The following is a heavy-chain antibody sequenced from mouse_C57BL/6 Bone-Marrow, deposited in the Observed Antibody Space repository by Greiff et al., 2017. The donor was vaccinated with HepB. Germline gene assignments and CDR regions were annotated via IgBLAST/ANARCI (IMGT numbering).Heavy chain of an antibody. CDR2: IRNKANGYTT. CDR1: GFTFNDYQ. Sequence: EVQLVESGGGLVQPGASLRLSCAASGFTFNDYQMSWVRQAPGKAPEWLALIRNKANGYTTENTASVKGRFTISRDNSQNILYLQKNTLRAEDSATYYCVKAVSSGSSYTWFAYWGQGTLVTVSA. V-gene: IGHV7-4*01. J-gene: IGHJ3*01. D-gene: IGHD1-1*01. CDR3: VKAVSSGSSYTWFAY.